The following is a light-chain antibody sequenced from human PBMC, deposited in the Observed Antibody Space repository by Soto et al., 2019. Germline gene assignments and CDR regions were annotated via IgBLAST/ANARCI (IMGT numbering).Light chain of an antibody. V-gene: IGLV1-44*01. CDR3: AAWDDSLDAWV. CDR2: SNN. J-gene: IGLJ3*02. Sequence: QSVLTQPPSASGTPGQRVTISCSGSSSNIGSNTVNWYQQLPGTAPKLLIYSNNQLPSGVPDRFSGSKSGTSASLAISGLQSEYEADYYCAAWDDSLDAWVFGGGTKLTVL. CDR1: SSNIGSNT.